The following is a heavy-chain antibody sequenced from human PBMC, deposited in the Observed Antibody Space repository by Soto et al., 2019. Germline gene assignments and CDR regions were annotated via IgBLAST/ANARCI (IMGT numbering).Heavy chain of an antibody. CDR1: GFTFSSDA. D-gene: IGHD3-10*01. V-gene: IGHV3-23*01. J-gene: IGHJ4*02. CDR3: AKLAGSGSYSKDY. CDR2: ISGSGGST. Sequence: GGSLRLSCAAPGFTFSSDAMSWVRQAPGKGLEWVSAISGSGGSTYYADSVKGRFTISRDNSKNTLYLQMNSLRAEDTAVYYCAKLAGSGSYSKDYWGQGTLVTVSS.